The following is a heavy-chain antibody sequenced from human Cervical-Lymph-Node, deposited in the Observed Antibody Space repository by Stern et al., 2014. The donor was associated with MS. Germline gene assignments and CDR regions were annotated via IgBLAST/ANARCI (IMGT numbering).Heavy chain of an antibody. V-gene: IGHV3-74*01. J-gene: IGHJ6*02. CDR1: GFTVSSYW. CDR2: INSDGSST. D-gene: IGHD3/OR15-3a*01. Sequence: EVQLLESGGGLVQPGGSLRLSCAASGFTVSSYWMHWVRQGPEKGLEWVSRINSDGSSTSYADSVKGRFTISRDNAKNTLSLQMNSLRAEDTAVYYCVRDTYDMSFLLGWTGGMDVWGQGTTVTVSS. CDR3: VRDTYDMSFLLGWTGGMDV.